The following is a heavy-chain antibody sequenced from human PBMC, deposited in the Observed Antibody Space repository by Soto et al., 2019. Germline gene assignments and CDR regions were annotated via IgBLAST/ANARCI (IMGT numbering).Heavy chain of an antibody. Sequence: SGPTLVNPTEPLTLTSTVSGFSLSNARMGVSWIRQPPGQALEWLAHIFSNDEKSYSTSLKSRLTISKDTPKSQVVLTMTNMDPVDTATYYCARTQTYYYDSSGYYPDYWGQGTLVTVSS. CDR2: IFSNDEK. D-gene: IGHD3-22*01. J-gene: IGHJ4*02. V-gene: IGHV2-26*01. CDR1: GFSLSNARMG. CDR3: ARTQTYYYDSSGYYPDY.